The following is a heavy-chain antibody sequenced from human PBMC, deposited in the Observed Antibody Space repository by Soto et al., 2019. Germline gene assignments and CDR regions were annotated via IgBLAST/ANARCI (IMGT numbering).Heavy chain of an antibody. CDR3: ARGNDYVWGSYRYLEYFQH. J-gene: IGHJ1*01. CDR1: GGTFSSYA. CDR2: IIPIFGTA. V-gene: IGHV1-69*01. Sequence: QVQLVQSGAEVKKPGSSVKVSCKASGGTFSSYAISWVRQAPGQGLEWVGGIIPIFGTANYAQKFQGRVTITADESTSTAYMELSSLRAEDTAVYYCARGNDYVWGSYRYLEYFQHWGQGTLVTVSS. D-gene: IGHD3-16*02.